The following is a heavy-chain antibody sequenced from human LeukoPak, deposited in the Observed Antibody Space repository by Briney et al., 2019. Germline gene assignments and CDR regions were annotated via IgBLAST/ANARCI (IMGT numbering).Heavy chain of an antibody. Sequence: SETLSLTCTVSGYSISSGYYWGWIRQPPGKGLEWIGSIYHSGSTYYNPSLKSRVTISVDKSKNQFSLKLSSVTAADTAVYYCARVVPAATPYYYYYHYMDVWGKGTTVTVSS. CDR3: ARVVPAATPYYYYYHYMDV. CDR2: IYHSGST. D-gene: IGHD2-2*01. CDR1: GYSISSGYY. J-gene: IGHJ6*03. V-gene: IGHV4-38-2*02.